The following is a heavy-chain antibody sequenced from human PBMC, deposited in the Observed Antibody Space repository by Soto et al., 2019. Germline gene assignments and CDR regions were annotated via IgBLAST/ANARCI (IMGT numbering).Heavy chain of an antibody. D-gene: IGHD2-15*01. J-gene: IGHJ6*02. V-gene: IGHV3-30-3*01. Sequence: QVQLVESGGGVVQPGGSLRLSCAASGFTFRNHAMHWVRQAPGKGLECLAVIAYDGSNAFYRDSVKGRFTISRDNDKNTLYLHMNSLRSEDTGVYYWPRGDREDILVVVGARPGEYGIDIWGQGTTVTVSS. CDR2: IAYDGSNA. CDR3: PRGDREDILVVVGARPGEYGIDI. CDR1: GFTFRNHA.